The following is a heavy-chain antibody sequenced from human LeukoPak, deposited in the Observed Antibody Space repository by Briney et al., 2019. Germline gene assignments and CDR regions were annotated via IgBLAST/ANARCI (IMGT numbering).Heavy chain of an antibody. D-gene: IGHD3-10*02. CDR2: IYTTWST. CDR1: DVSMISYH. Sequence: PSETLSLTCSVSDVSMISYHWSWIRQPAGKGLEWIGRIYTTWSTDYNPSLMSRVTMSVDTSKNQFSLKLRSVTAADTAVYYCARAERTVDVFDRWGQGTIVTVSS. J-gene: IGHJ3*01. CDR3: ARAERTVDVFDR. V-gene: IGHV4-4*07.